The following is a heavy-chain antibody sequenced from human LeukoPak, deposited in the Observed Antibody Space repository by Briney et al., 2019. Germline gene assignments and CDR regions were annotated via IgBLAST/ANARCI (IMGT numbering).Heavy chain of an antibody. V-gene: IGHV4-4*07. CDR3: AREGGDPRWLDP. CDR1: GGSMSSYY. Sequence: SETLSLTCTVSGGSMSSYYWTWIRQSAGKGLEWIGRINISGSTNYNPSLRSRVTMSVNTSKNQFSLNLTSVTAADTAVYSCAREGGDPRWLDPWGQGTLVTVSS. J-gene: IGHJ5*02. CDR2: INISGST. D-gene: IGHD6-25*01.